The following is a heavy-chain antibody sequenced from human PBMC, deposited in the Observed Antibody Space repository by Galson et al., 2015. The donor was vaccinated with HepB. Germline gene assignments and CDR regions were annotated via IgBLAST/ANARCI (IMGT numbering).Heavy chain of an antibody. CDR1: GFTFSSYG. CDR3: AKSSYDFWSGYSTWFDP. D-gene: IGHD3-3*01. V-gene: IGHV3-30*18. J-gene: IGHJ5*02. CDR2: ISYDGSNK. Sequence: SLRLSCAASGFTFSSYGMHWVRQAPGKGLEWVAVISYDGSNKYYADSVKGRFTISRDNSKNTLYLQMNSLRAEDTAVYYCAKSSYDFWSGYSTWFDPWGQGTLVTVPS.